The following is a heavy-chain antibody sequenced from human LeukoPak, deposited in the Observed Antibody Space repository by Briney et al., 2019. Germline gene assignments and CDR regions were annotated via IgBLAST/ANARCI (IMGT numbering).Heavy chain of an antibody. D-gene: IGHD3-9*01. J-gene: IGHJ5*02. CDR1: GYTFTNYY. V-gene: IGHV1-46*01. CDR2: INPSGGST. Sequence: ASVKVSCKASGYTFTNYYMHWVRQAPGQGLEWMGIINPSGGSTSYAQKFQGRVTMTRDMSTSTVYMELSSLRSEDTAVYYCASGGLRYFSRSDPWGQGTLVTVSS. CDR3: ASGGLRYFSRSDP.